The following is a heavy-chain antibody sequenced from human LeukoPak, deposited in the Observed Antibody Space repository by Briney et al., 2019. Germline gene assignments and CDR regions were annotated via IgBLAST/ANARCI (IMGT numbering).Heavy chain of an antibody. D-gene: IGHD3-9*01. J-gene: IGHJ4*02. CDR3: ARATGKDILTGRKLDN. CDR2: INPNSGGT. V-gene: IGHV1-2*04. Sequence: ASVKVSCKASGYTFTGYYMHWVRQAPGQGLEWMGWINPNSGGTNYAQKFQGWVTMTRNTSISIAYMELSSLRSDDTAVYYCARATGKDILTGRKLDNWGQGTLVTVSS. CDR1: GYTFTGYY.